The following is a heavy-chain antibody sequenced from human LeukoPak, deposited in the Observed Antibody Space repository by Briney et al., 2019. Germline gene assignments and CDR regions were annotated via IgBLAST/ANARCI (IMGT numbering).Heavy chain of an antibody. Sequence: GGSLTLSCAPSGVTFSNTYVRWVRQAPGKGVEWVSVIYSGGSTYYPDSVKGRFTMSKDNSKNTYYLQMNSLRVEDTAVYHCARDHISSGWYVGFDYWGQGTLVTVSS. CDR3: ARDHISSGWYVGFDY. V-gene: IGHV3-53*01. J-gene: IGHJ4*02. D-gene: IGHD6-19*01. CDR2: IYSGGST. CDR1: GVTFSNTY.